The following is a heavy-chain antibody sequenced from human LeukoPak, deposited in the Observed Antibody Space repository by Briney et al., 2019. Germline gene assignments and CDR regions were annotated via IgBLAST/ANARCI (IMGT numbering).Heavy chain of an antibody. CDR1: GFTFSSYS. Sequence: PGGSLRLSCAASGFTFSSYSMNWVRQAPGKGLEWVSSISSSSSYIYYADSVKGRFTISRDNAKNSLYLQMNSLRAEDTAVYYCARGPSRTTSGSTVYMDVWGKGTTVTVSS. J-gene: IGHJ6*03. CDR2: ISSSSSYI. V-gene: IGHV3-21*01. CDR3: ARGPSRTTSGSTVYMDV. D-gene: IGHD2/OR15-2a*01.